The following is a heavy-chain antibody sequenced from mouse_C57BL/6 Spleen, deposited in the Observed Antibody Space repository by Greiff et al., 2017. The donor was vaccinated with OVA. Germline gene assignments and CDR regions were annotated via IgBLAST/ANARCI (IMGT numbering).Heavy chain of an antibody. CDR2: IHPSDSDT. J-gene: IGHJ4*01. Sequence: QVQLQQPGAELVKPGASVKVSCKASGYTFTSYWMHWVKQRPGQGLEWIGRIHPSDSDTNYNQKFKGKATLTVDKSSSTAYMQLSSLTSEDSAVYYCAILPYGSSYYYAMDYWGQGTSVTVSS. D-gene: IGHD1-1*01. CDR3: AILPYGSSYYYAMDY. CDR1: GYTFTSYW. V-gene: IGHV1-74*01.